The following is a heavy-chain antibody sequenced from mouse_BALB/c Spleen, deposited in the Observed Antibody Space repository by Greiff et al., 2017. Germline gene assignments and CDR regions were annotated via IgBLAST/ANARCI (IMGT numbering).Heavy chain of an antibody. CDR2: ISSGSSTI. CDR1: GFTFSSFG. Sequence: EVHLVESGGGLVQPGGSRKLSCAASGFTFSSFGMHWVRQAPEKGLEWVAYISSGSSTIYYADTVKGRFTISRDNPKNTLFLQMTSLRSEDTALYYCARSFAYWGQGTTLTVSA. V-gene: IGHV5-17*02. CDR3: ARSFAY. J-gene: IGHJ2*01.